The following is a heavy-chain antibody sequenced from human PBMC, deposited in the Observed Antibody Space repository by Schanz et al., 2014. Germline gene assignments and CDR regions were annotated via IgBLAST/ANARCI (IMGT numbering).Heavy chain of an antibody. CDR3: AKGRFGELSAFDI. CDR1: GFTFSSYA. D-gene: IGHD3-10*01. V-gene: IGHV3-23*04. Sequence: VRLVESGGGLVQPGGSLRLSCAASGFTFSSYAMSWVRQAPGKGLEWVSVIGVDGTTTYYADSVKGRFTVSRDNSKNTLYLQMNSLRAEDTAVYYCAKGRFGELSAFDIWGQGTMXTVSS. CDR2: IGVDGTTT. J-gene: IGHJ3*02.